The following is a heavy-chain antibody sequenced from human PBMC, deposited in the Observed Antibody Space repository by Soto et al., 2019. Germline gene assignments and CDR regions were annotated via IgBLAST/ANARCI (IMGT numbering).Heavy chain of an antibody. CDR1: GFTFSNYG. D-gene: IGHD1-26*01. J-gene: IGHJ3*02. CDR3: AKGIWVGATTAGFRI. Sequence: EEQLLESGGGLAQPGGSLRLSCAASGFTFSNYGMGWVRRAPGKGLEWVSTISGSGDSTYYADSVRGRFAISRDNSKNTLNQQLNTLRADDTAVYYCAKGIWVGATTAGFRIWCQGTLVSVSS. CDR2: ISGSGDST. V-gene: IGHV3-23*01.